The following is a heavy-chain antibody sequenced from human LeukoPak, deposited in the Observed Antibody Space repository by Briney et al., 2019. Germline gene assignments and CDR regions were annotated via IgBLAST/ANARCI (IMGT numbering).Heavy chain of an antibody. CDR3: AKNGYSYGYYCDY. CDR2: ISSSSSYI. CDR1: GFTFNSYT. J-gene: IGHJ4*02. D-gene: IGHD5-18*01. V-gene: IGHV3-21*01. Sequence: GGSLRLSCAASGFTFNSYTMNWVRQAPGKGLEWVSSISSSSSYIYYADSVKGRFTISRDNAKNSLYLQMNSLRAEDTAVYYCAKNGYSYGYYCDYWGQGTLVTVSS.